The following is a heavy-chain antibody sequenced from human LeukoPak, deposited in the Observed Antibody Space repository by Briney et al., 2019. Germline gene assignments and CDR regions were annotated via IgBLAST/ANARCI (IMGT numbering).Heavy chain of an antibody. Sequence: GGSLRLSCAASGFTFSDYTIHWVRQAPGQGLERVAGISHDGSTKYYADSVKARFTISRDYSKNTLYLQMNSLRTQDTAVYYCARAVTGTEDFDYWGQGTLVTVSS. CDR1: GFTFSDYT. J-gene: IGHJ4*02. V-gene: IGHV3-30*04. CDR3: ARAVTGTEDFDY. D-gene: IGHD6-19*01. CDR2: ISHDGSTK.